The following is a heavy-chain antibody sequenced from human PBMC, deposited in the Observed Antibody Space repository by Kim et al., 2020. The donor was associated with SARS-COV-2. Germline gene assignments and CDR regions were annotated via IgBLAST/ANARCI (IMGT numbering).Heavy chain of an antibody. CDR3: AREGTNYDILTGYYNGPF. J-gene: IGHJ3*01. CDR2: IYYSGST. D-gene: IGHD3-9*01. Sequence: SETLSLTCTVSGGSISSYYWSWIRQPPGKGLEWIGYIYYSGSTNYNPSLESRVTISVDTSKNQFSLKLSSVTAADTAVYYCAREGTNYDILTGYYNGPF. CDR1: GGSISSYY. V-gene: IGHV4-59*01.